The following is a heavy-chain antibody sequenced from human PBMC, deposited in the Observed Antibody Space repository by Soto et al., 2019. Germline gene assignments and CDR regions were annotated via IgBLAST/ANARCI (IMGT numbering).Heavy chain of an antibody. J-gene: IGHJ4*02. CDR2: INHSGST. CDR1: GGSFSGYY. D-gene: IGHD3-22*01. Sequence: PSETLSLTCAVYGGSFSGYYWSWIRQPPGKGLEWIGEINHSGSTNYNPSLKSRVTISVDTSKNQFSLKLGSVTAADTAVYYCARGLDGGKYYDSKTLDYWGQGTLVTVSS. CDR3: ARGLDGGKYYDSKTLDY. V-gene: IGHV4-34*01.